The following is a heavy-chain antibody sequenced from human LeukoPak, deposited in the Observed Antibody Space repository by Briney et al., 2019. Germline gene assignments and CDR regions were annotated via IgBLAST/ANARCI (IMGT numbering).Heavy chain of an antibody. CDR3: SSHYGPGPV. V-gene: IGHV1-2*02. CDR1: GYSFRDHH. Sequence: ASVRASCKALGYSFRDHHVVWVRQAPGQRLEWMGWIHPGTGDTKFGQNFQGRLTMTWDTSITTAYMDLIELTSDDTAVYYCSSHYGPGPVWGQGTLVTASS. D-gene: IGHD3-10*01. CDR2: IHPGTGDT. J-gene: IGHJ4*02.